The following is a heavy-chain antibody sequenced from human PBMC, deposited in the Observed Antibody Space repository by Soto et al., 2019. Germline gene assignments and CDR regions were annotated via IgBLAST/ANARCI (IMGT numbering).Heavy chain of an antibody. CDR3: AREVGAPSGWLDP. CDR1: GFTFTNYA. D-gene: IGHD1-26*01. V-gene: IGHV3-23*01. J-gene: IGHJ5*02. Sequence: GGSLRLSCAASGFTFTNYAMTWVRQTPGKGLEWVSGISASGGLKYYADSVRGRFTVSRDNSKNILYLQMDNLRDEDTALYYCAREVGAPSGWLDPWGQGTQVTVSS. CDR2: ISASGGLK.